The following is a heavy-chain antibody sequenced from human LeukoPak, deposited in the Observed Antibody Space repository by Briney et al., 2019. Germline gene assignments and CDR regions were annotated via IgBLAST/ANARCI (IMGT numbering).Heavy chain of an antibody. V-gene: IGHV3-7*01. CDR2: IKEDGSER. CDR1: GFTFSSHW. J-gene: IGHJ6*03. Sequence: GGSLRLSCAASGFTFSSHWMSWVRQAPGKGLECVANIKEDGSERHYVDPVKGRFTISRDNAKNSLYLQMNSLRAEDSAVYYCVRDYMGVWGKGTTVTVSS. CDR3: VRDYMGV.